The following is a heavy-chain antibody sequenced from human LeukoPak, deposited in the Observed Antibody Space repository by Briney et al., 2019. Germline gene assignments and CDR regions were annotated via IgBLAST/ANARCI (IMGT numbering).Heavy chain of an antibody. D-gene: IGHD4-17*01. V-gene: IGHV3-11*01. J-gene: IGHJ4*02. CDR3: AGEGYGDYDGDY. Sequence: GGSLRLSCAASGFTFSDYYMSWIRQAPGKGLEWVSYISNSGSTIYYADSVKGRFTISKDNAKKSLYLQMNSLRAEDTAVYYCAGEGYGDYDGDYWGQGTLVTVSS. CDR1: GFTFSDYY. CDR2: ISNSGSTI.